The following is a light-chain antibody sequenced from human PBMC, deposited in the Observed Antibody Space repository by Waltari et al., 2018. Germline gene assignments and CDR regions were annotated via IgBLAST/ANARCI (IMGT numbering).Light chain of an antibody. J-gene: IGKJ1*01. CDR3: QQYYTPPWT. Sequence: DIVMTQSPDSLAVSLGERATINCKSSQSVLYSSNNKNYLAWFQQNPGQPPKLLIYWASTRESGVPDRFSGSGSETDFTLTISSLQAEDVAVYFCQQYYTPPWTFGQGTKVEIK. V-gene: IGKV4-1*01. CDR2: WAS. CDR1: QSVLYSSNNKNY.